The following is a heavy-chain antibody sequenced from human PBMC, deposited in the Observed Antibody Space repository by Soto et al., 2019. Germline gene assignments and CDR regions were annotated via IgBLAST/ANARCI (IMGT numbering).Heavy chain of an antibody. CDR1: GYSFTSYW. J-gene: IGHJ6*02. CDR2: IDPSDSYT. CDR3: AKPIVAVAGGSYSYGMDV. V-gene: IGHV5-10-1*01. D-gene: IGHD6-19*01. Sequence: GESLKISCKGSGYSFTSYWISWVRQMPGEGLEWMGRIDPSDSYTNYSPSFQGHVTISADKSISTAYLQWSSLKASDTAMYYCAKPIVAVAGGSYSYGMDVWGQGTTVTVSS.